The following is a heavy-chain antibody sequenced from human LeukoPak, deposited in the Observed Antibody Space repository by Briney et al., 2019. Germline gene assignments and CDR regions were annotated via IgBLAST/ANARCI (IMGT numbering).Heavy chain of an antibody. CDR1: GFTFSSYA. Sequence: GGSLRLSCAVSGFTFSSYAMSWVRQAPGKGLEWVSVISGSGGTTYYSDSVKGRFTISRDNSKNTLYLQMNSLRAEDMAVYYCARIGYSSGWYAFYFDCWGQGTLVTVSS. V-gene: IGHV3-23*01. CDR2: ISGSGGTT. CDR3: ARIGYSSGWYAFYFDC. D-gene: IGHD6-19*01. J-gene: IGHJ4*02.